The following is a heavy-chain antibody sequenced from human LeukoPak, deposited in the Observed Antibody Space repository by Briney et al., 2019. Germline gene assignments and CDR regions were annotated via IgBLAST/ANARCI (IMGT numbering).Heavy chain of an antibody. D-gene: IGHD2-15*01. V-gene: IGHV3-13*04. J-gene: IGHJ4*02. CDR3: ARARIYCGGGSCYNYFDY. Sequence: QTGGSLRLSCAASGFTFSSYDMHWVRQATGEGLEWVSAIGTAGDTYYPGSVKGRFTISRENAKNSLYLQMNSLRAGDTAVYYCARARIYCGGGSCYNYFDYWGQGTLVTVSS. CDR2: IGTAGDT. CDR1: GFTFSSYD.